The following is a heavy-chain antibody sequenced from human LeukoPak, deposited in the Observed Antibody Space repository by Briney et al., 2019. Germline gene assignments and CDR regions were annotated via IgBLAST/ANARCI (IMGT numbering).Heavy chain of an antibody. Sequence: SETLSLTCAVYGGSFSGYYWSWIRQPPGKGLEWIGEINHSGSTNYNPSLKSRVTMSVDTSKNQFSLKLSSVTAADTAVYYCARDRGASYYYYMDVWGKGTTVTISS. CDR1: GGSFSGYY. CDR2: INHSGST. J-gene: IGHJ6*03. D-gene: IGHD1-26*01. CDR3: ARDRGASYYYYMDV. V-gene: IGHV4-34*01.